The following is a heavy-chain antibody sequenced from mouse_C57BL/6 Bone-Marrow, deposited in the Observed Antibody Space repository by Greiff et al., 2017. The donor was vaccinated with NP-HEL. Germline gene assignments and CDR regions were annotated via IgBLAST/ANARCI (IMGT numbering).Heavy chain of an antibody. V-gene: IGHV3-6*01. CDR2: ISYDGSH. CDR3: ARAPHYGRGDGYFDV. Sequence: EVKLMESGPGLVKPSQSLSLTCSVTGYSITSGYYWNWIRQFPGNKLEWMGYISYDGSHNYNPSLQNRLSITRDTTKNQFFLKLNSVTTEDTATYYCARAPHYGRGDGYFDVWGTGTTVTVSS. CDR1: GYSITSGYY. D-gene: IGHD1-1*01. J-gene: IGHJ1*03.